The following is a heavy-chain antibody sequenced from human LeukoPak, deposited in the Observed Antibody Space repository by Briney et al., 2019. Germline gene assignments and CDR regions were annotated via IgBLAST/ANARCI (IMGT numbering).Heavy chain of an antibody. D-gene: IGHD6-19*01. CDR1: GYTFTGYY. CDR2: SNPNSCGT. V-gene: IGHV1-2*02. J-gene: IGHJ6*02. CDR3: ARLSRIAVAGTMGFHYYYYYSMDV. Sequence: ASVKGSCKASGYTFTGYYMHWVRQAPGQGLEWMGWSNPNSCGTNYAQKFQGRVTMTRDTSISTAYMELSRLRSDDTAVYYCARLSRIAVAGTMGFHYYYYYSMDVWGQATTVTVSS.